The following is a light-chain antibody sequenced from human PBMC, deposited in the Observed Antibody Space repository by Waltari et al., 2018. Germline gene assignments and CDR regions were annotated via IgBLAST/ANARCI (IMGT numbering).Light chain of an antibody. Sequence: DIRMTQSPSTLSASVGDRVTSTCRARQSTSSFLAWYQQKPGKAPKLLIYKASSLESGVPSRFSGSGSGTEFTLTISRLQPDDFATYYCQQYNTYPWTFGQGTKVEIK. CDR3: QQYNTYPWT. CDR2: KAS. CDR1: QSTSSF. J-gene: IGKJ1*01. V-gene: IGKV1-5*03.